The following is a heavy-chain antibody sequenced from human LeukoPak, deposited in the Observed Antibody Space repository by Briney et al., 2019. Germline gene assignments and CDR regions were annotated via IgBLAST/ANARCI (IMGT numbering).Heavy chain of an antibody. J-gene: IGHJ4*02. Sequence: GGPLRLSCAASGFTFSDHYMDWVRQAPGKGLEWVGRTRNKANSYTTEYAASVKGRFTISTDDSKNSLCLQMNSLKTEDTAVYYCARDDILTGLDYWGQGTLVTVSS. CDR3: ARDDILTGLDY. CDR1: GFTFSDHY. V-gene: IGHV3-72*01. CDR2: TRNKANSYTT. D-gene: IGHD3-9*01.